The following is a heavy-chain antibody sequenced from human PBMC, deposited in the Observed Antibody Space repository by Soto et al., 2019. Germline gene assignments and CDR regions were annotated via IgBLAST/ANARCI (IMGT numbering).Heavy chain of an antibody. J-gene: IGHJ4*02. V-gene: IGHV3-48*02. CDR2: ISGGGRPI. CDR3: ARDLGWAFDS. CDR1: GFTFSTFS. Sequence: EVQLVESGGGSVPPGGSLRLSCAASGFTFSTFSMNWVRQAPGRGLEWISYISGGGRPISYADSVKGRFTISRDNAKNSLYLQMDGLTDEDTAVYYCARDLGWAFDSWGQGTLVTVSS. D-gene: IGHD6-19*01.